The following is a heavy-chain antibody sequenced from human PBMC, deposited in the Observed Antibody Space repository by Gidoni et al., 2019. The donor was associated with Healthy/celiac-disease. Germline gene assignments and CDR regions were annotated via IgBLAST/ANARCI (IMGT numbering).Heavy chain of an antibody. CDR3: ARSYCSSTSCYSYYFDY. CDR2: INAGNGNT. CDR1: GYTFTSYA. Sequence: QVQLVQSGAEVKKPGASVKVSCKASGYTFTSYAMHWVRQAPGQRLEWMGWINAGNGNTKYSQKFQGRVTITRDTSASTAYMELSSLRSEDTAVYYCARSYCSSTSCYSYYFDYWGQGTLVTVSS. D-gene: IGHD2-2*01. V-gene: IGHV1-3*01. J-gene: IGHJ4*02.